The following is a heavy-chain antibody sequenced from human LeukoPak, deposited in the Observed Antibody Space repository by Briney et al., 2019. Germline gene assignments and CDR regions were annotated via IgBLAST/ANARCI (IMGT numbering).Heavy chain of an antibody. D-gene: IGHD2-15*01. CDR2: IYPGDSDT. CDR1: GYRFTKYW. Sequence: GESLKISWKGSGYRFTKYWIGLVRPMPGKGLGLMGIIYPGDSDTRCSPSFEGQVTLPAQQSTNTAYLQEHRLKPADTAMYYRARLPLQCSVGTFFFFDYWGQGTLVTVSS. V-gene: IGHV5-51*01. CDR3: ARLPLQCSVGTFFFFDY. J-gene: IGHJ4*02.